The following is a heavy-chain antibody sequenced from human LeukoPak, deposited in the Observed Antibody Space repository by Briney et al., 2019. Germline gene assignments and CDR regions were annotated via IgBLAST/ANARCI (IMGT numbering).Heavy chain of an antibody. Sequence: ASVKVSCKASGYTFTSYGISWVRQAPGQGLEWMGWISAYNGNTNYAQRLQGRVTMTTDTSTSTAYMELRSLRSDDTAVYYCARDGDYYDSSGYYHWGQGTLVTVSS. CDR3: ARDGDYYDSSGYYH. CDR2: ISAYNGNT. V-gene: IGHV1-18*01. J-gene: IGHJ5*02. D-gene: IGHD3-22*01. CDR1: GYTFTSYG.